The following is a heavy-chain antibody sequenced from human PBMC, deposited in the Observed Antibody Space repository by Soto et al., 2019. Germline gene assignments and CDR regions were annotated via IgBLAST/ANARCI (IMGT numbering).Heavy chain of an antibody. CDR2: MNPNSGNT. Sequence: QVQLVQSGAEVKKPGASVKVSCKASGYTFTSYDINWVRQATGQGLEWMGWMNPNSGNTGYAQKFQGRVTMTRNTSISTAYMELSSLRSEDTAVYYCARGPPLAGTKYYYYYYMDVWGKGTTVTVSS. CDR3: ARGPPLAGTKYYYYYYMDV. CDR1: GYTFTSYD. V-gene: IGHV1-8*01. D-gene: IGHD1-7*01. J-gene: IGHJ6*03.